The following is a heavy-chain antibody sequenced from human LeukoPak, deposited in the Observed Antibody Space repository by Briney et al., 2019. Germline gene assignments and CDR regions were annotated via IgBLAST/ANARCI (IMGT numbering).Heavy chain of an antibody. J-gene: IGHJ5*02. D-gene: IGHD3-22*01. CDR2: ISGSGDTT. Sequence: PGVSLRLSCAVSGLPFSVYSTSWVPHAPGRGLEWVSSISGSGDTTYYADPVRGRFTISRDNSKNSMYLQMNSLRGEGMAVYFCGPDSSGAFPNGFEPWGQGTLVSVSS. CDR1: GLPFSVYS. V-gene: IGHV3-23*01. CDR3: GPDSSGAFPNGFEP.